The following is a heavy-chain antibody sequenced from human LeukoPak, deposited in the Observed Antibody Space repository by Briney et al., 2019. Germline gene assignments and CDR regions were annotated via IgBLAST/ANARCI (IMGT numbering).Heavy chain of an antibody. J-gene: IGHJ4*02. CDR3: ASGEYYDILTGYSYYFDY. D-gene: IGHD3-9*01. CDR1: GGTFSSYA. V-gene: IGHV1-69*13. Sequence: SVKVSCKASGGTFSSYAISWVRHAPGQGLGRMGGFITIFGTANYAQKFQGRVTITADESTSTAYMELSSLRSEDTAVYYCASGEYYDILTGYSYYFDYWGQGTLVTVSS. CDR2: FITIFGTA.